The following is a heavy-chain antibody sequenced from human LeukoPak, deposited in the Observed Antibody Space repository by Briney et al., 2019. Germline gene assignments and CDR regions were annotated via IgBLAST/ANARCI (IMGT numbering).Heavy chain of an antibody. D-gene: IGHD6-13*01. V-gene: IGHV1-46*01. CDR2: INPSGGST. CDR3: AREWGQQLVSGY. CDR1: GYTFTSYY. J-gene: IGHJ4*02. Sequence: ASVKVSCKGSGYTFTSYYMHWVRQAPGQGLEWMGIINPSGGSTSYAQKFQGRVTMTRDTSTSTVYMELSSLRSEDTAVYYCAREWGQQLVSGYWGQGTLVTVSS.